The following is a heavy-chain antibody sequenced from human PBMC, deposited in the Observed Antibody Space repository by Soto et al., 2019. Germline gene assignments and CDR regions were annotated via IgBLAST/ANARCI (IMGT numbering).Heavy chain of an antibody. V-gene: IGHV1-69*06. CDR2: IIPIFGTA. J-gene: IGHJ6*02. CDR3: ARGIDCSSTSCYNYDYYGMDV. CDR1: GGTFSSYA. D-gene: IGHD2-2*02. Sequence: SVKVSCKASGGTFSSYAISWVRQAPGQGLEWMGGIIPIFGTANYAQKFQGRVTITADKSTSTAYMELSSLRSEDTAVYYCARGIDCSSTSCYNYDYYGMDVWGQGTTVTVSS.